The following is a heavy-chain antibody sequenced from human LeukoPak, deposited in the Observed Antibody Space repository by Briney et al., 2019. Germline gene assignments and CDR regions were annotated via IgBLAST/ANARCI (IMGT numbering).Heavy chain of an antibody. CDR3: ARDLRYYDSSGYYGTARNDY. V-gene: IGHV3-30-3*01. CDR1: GFTFSSYA. CDR2: ISYDGSNK. J-gene: IGHJ4*02. Sequence: PGGSLRLYCAASGFTFSSYAMPWVRQAPGKGLEWVAVISYDGSNKYYADSVKGRFTISRDNSKNTLYLQMNSLRAEDTAVYYCARDLRYYDSSGYYGTARNDYWGQGTLVTVSS. D-gene: IGHD3-22*01.